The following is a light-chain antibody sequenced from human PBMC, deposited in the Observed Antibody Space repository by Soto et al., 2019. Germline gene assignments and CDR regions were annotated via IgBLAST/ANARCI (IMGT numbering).Light chain of an antibody. CDR2: RCN. V-gene: IGLV1-47*01. J-gene: IGLJ1*01. CDR3: VAWDDSLSGYV. Sequence: QSVLTQPPSVSGTPGQRVNISCSGSSSNIGRDYVYWYQQFPGTAPKLLISRCNQRPSGVPDRFSGSKSGTSASLAISGLRSDDESDYYCVAWDDSLSGYVFGTGTKLTVL. CDR1: SSNIGRDY.